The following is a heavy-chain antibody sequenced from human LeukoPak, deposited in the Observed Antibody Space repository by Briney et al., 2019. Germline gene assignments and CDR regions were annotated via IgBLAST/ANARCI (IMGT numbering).Heavy chain of an antibody. CDR3: ARGSVRGVTNKRSWFDP. J-gene: IGHJ5*02. D-gene: IGHD3-10*01. V-gene: IGHV4-34*01. CDR1: GGSFSGYY. Sequence: PSETLSLTCAVYGGSFSGYYWSWIRQPPGKGLEWIGEINHSGSTNYNPSLKSRVTISVDTSKNQFSLKLSSVTAADTAVYYCARGSVRGVTNKRSWFDPWGQGTLVTVFS. CDR2: INHSGST.